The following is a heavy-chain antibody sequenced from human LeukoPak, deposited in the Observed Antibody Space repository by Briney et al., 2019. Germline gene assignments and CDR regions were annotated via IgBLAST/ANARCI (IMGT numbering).Heavy chain of an antibody. V-gene: IGHV1-8*02. CDR3: ARGVEYSSSWSHYYYYYYGMDV. D-gene: IGHD6-13*01. J-gene: IGHJ6*02. CDR2: MNPNSGNT. Sequence: ASVKVSCKASGYTFTGYYMHWVRQAPGQGLEWMGWMNPNSGNTGYAQKFQGRVTMTRNTSISTAYMELSSLRSEDTAVYYCARGVEYSSSWSHYYYYYYGMDVWGQGTTVTVSS. CDR1: GYTFTGYY.